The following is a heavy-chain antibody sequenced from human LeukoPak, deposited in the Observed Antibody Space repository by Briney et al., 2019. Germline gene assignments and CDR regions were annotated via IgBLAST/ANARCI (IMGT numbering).Heavy chain of an antibody. CDR1: GYTLTELS. V-gene: IGHV1-24*01. J-gene: IGHJ4*02. CDR3: ATEAGSYYYDSSGYHSPRV. CDR2: FDPEDGET. D-gene: IGHD3-22*01. Sequence: ASVTVSCKVSGYTLTELSMHWVRQAPGKGLERMGGFDPEDGETIYAQKFQGRVTMTEDTSTDTAYMELSSLRSEDTAVYYCATEAGSYYYDSSGYHSPRVWGQGTLVTVSS.